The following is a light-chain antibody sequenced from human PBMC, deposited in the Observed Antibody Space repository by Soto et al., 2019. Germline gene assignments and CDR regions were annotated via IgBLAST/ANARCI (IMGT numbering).Light chain of an antibody. CDR2: DVS. J-gene: IGKJ1*01. CDR3: QQRSNWPRT. V-gene: IGKV3-11*01. CDR1: QSVSSN. Sequence: EILITQSPSTLSVSPGERATLSCLASQSVSSNLAWYQQKPGQAPRLLIYDVSNRATGIPARFSGSGSGTDFTLTISSLEPEDFAVYYCQQRSNWPRTFGQGTKADIK.